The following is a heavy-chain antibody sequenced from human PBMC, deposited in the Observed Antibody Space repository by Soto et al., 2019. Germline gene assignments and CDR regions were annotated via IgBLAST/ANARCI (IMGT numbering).Heavy chain of an antibody. CDR1: GFTFSTSA. CDR3: AARRSGLYAMDV. CDR2: IVGGSGNT. J-gene: IGHJ6*02. V-gene: IGHV1-58*01. Sequence: SVKVSCKASGFTFSTSAVQWVRQARGQRPEWTGWIVGGSGNTNYAQNSQERVIITRDMSTSTVYMELSSLRSDDTAVYFCAARRSGLYAMDVWGQGTTVTVSS. D-gene: IGHD1-26*01.